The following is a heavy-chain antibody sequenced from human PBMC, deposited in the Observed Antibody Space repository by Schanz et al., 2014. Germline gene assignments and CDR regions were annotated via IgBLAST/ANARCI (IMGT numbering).Heavy chain of an antibody. CDR3: ARVVAAAPQGCNY. V-gene: IGHV3-30*04. CDR1: GFTFGSYP. J-gene: IGHJ4*02. CDR2: ISHDGNNK. D-gene: IGHD2-15*01. Sequence: HVQLVESGGGVVQPGRSLSLSCAASGFTFGSYPIHWVRQAPGKGLEWVAVISHDGNNKYYGDSVKGRFTISRDNSKNTVYLLMNSLRVEDTAVYYCARVVAAAPQGCNYWGRGTLVTVSS.